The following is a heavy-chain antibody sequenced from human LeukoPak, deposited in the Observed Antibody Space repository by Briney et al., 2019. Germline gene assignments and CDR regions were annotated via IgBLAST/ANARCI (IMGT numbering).Heavy chain of an antibody. CDR2: ISYDGSNK. CDR1: GFTFSSYA. D-gene: IGHD5-18*01. J-gene: IGHJ4*02. CDR3: ERSAVDTAMVTVY. Sequence: GGSLRLSFEASGFTFSSYAMHWVRQAPGKGLDCVAVISYDGSNKYYPDSVKGRFTISRDNSKKTMYMQMNSLRAEDTAVYYCERSAVDTAMVTVYWGQGTLVTVSS. V-gene: IGHV3-30-3*01.